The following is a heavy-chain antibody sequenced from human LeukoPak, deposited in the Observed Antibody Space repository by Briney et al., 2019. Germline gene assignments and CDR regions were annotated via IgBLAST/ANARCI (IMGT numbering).Heavy chain of an antibody. D-gene: IGHD6-19*01. V-gene: IGHV4-59*01. J-gene: IGHJ6*03. Sequence: SETLSLTCTVSGGSISSYYWSWIRQPPGKGLEWIGYIYYSGSTNYNPSLKSRVTISVDTSKNQFSLKLSSVTAADTAVYYCAREIASSSGWYGYYYYYYMDVWGKGTTVTASS. CDR1: GGSISSYY. CDR2: IYYSGST. CDR3: AREIASSSGWYGYYYYYYMDV.